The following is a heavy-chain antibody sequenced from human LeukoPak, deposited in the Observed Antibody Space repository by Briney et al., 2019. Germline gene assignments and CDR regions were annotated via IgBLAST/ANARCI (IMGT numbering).Heavy chain of an antibody. D-gene: IGHD2-8*02. CDR3: ARELVVGPAEYFQD. V-gene: IGHV3-7*01. CDR2: TNQDGSEK. CDR1: GFTVRNYW. J-gene: IGHJ1*01. Sequence: GGSLRLSCVASGFTVRNYWLSWVRQAPGEGLEWVANTNQDGSEKYYVDSVKGRFTISSDNAKNSLYLQMNSLRAEDTAVYYCARELVVGPAEYFQDWGQGTLVTVSS.